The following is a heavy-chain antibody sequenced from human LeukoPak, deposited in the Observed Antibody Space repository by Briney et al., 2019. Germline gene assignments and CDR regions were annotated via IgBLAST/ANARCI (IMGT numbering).Heavy chain of an antibody. CDR3: ARLDENFDILTGYFRY. CDR1: GGAFSGYY. D-gene: IGHD3-9*01. Sequence: SETLSLTCAVYGGAFSGYYWSWIRQPPGKGLEWIGHIYYSGSTTYNPSLGTRVNISLDTSKKVFSLKLNSLTAADTAVYYCARLDENFDILTGYFRYWGQGTLVSVSS. J-gene: IGHJ4*02. V-gene: IGHV4-34*01. CDR2: IYYSGST.